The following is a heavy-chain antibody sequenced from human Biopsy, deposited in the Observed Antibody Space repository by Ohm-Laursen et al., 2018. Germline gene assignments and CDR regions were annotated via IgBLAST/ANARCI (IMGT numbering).Heavy chain of an antibody. V-gene: IGHV1-46*01. Sequence: GSVKVSCKASGYSFTKYSINWVRQAPGQGLEWVGIINLTGGTASYAEKFQGRVTLTRDTSTGTVYLELNSLISEDTALYYCARDETGSSVFGPYYYGMDVWGQGTTVTVSS. CDR1: GYSFTKYS. CDR3: ARDETGSSVFGPYYYGMDV. J-gene: IGHJ6*02. CDR2: INLTGGTA. D-gene: IGHD3-9*01.